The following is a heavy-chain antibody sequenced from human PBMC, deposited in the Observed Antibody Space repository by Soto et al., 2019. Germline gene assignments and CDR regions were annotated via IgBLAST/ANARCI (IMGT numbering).Heavy chain of an antibody. V-gene: IGHV3-21*01. CDR2: ITRNSDI. CDR1: GFTFSSYS. J-gene: IGHJ6*02. CDR3: AREETAWPLTYGLDD. D-gene: IGHD2-21*02. Sequence: GGSLRLSCAASGFTFSSYSIHWVRQAPGRGLEWVSAITRNSDIYYADSVKGRFTISRDNAKNSVSLQMDSLRAEDTAVYYCAREETAWPLTYGLDDWGQGNTVAVS.